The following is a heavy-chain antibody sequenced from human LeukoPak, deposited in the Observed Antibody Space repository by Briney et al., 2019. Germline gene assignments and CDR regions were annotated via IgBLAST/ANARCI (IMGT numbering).Heavy chain of an antibody. J-gene: IGHJ4*02. V-gene: IGHV4-34*01. Sequence: PSETLSLTCAVSGGPFSGYFWSWIRQSSGKGLEWIGEIHNSGTTNYNPSLNSRVTISEDTSKNQFYLNLSSVTAADTAVYYCARRYYYNLGSFPYDFWGQGTLVTVSS. D-gene: IGHD3-10*01. CDR2: IHNSGTT. CDR1: GGPFSGYF. CDR3: ARRYYYNLGSFPYDF.